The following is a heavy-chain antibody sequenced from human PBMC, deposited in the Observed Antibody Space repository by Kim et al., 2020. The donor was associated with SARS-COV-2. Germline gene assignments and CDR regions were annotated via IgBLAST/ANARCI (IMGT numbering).Heavy chain of an antibody. CDR3: ARENYDYVWGSSPYYFDY. V-gene: IGHV4-59*13. D-gene: IGHD3-16*01. CDR1: GGSISSYY. Sequence: SETLSLTCTVSGGSISSYYWSWIRQPPGKGLEWIGYIYYSGSTNYNPSLKSRVTISVDTSKNQFSLKLSSVTAADTAVYYCARENYDYVWGSSPYYFDYWGQGTLVPISS. J-gene: IGHJ4*02. CDR2: IYYSGST.